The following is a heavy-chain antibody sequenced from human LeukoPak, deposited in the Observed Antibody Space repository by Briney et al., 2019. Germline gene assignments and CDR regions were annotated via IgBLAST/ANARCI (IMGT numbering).Heavy chain of an antibody. V-gene: IGHV3-15*01. J-gene: IGHJ4*02. D-gene: IGHD3/OR15-3a*01. Sequence: PGRSLRLSCAASGFTFSNAWMSWVRQAPGKGLDWVGRIRSKTDGGTTDHAASVKGRFTISRDDSTNMLYLQMNSLKTEDTAVYYCSTWTDLYDYWGQGTLVTVSS. CDR1: GFTFSNAW. CDR3: STWTDLYDY. CDR2: IRSKTDGGTT.